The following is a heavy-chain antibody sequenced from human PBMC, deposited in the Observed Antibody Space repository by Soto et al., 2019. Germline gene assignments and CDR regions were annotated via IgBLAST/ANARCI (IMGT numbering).Heavy chain of an antibody. V-gene: IGHV1-69*01. Sequence: QVQLVQSGAEVKKPGSSVMVSCKASGGTFSSYAISWVRQAPGQGLEWMGGIIPIFGTANYAQKFQGRVTITADESTSTAYMELSSLRSEDTAVYYCAREDYGDYRGPGWFDPWGQGTLVTVSS. CDR1: GGTFSSYA. CDR3: AREDYGDYRGPGWFDP. J-gene: IGHJ5*02. D-gene: IGHD4-17*01. CDR2: IIPIFGTA.